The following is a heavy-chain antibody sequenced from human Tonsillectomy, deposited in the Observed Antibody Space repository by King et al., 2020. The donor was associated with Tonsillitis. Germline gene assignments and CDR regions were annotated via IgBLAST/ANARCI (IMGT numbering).Heavy chain of an antibody. CDR2: ISGRGSST. CDR3: AKDLADADFHFDY. V-gene: IGHV3-23*04. D-gene: IGHD3-3*01. CDR1: GFTFSSYA. Sequence: VQLVESGGGLVQPGGSLRLSCAASGFTFSSYAMSWVLPAPGKGLEWVSLISGRGSSTYYADSVKGRFTISRDNSKNTLYLQMNSLRAEDSAVYYCAKDLADADFHFDYWGQGTLVPVSS. J-gene: IGHJ4*02.